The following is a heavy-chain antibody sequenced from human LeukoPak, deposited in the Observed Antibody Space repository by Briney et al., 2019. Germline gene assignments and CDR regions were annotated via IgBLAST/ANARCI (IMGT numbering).Heavy chain of an antibody. CDR2: IYSGGST. Sequence: PGGSLRLSCAASGFAASSNYMSWVRQAPGKGLEWVSVIYSGGSTYYADSVKGRFTISRDNSKNTLYLQMNSLRAEDTAVYYCARVVPAANPDWFDPWGQGTLVTVSS. D-gene: IGHD2-2*01. V-gene: IGHV3-66*02. CDR3: ARVVPAANPDWFDP. CDR1: GFAASSNY. J-gene: IGHJ5*02.